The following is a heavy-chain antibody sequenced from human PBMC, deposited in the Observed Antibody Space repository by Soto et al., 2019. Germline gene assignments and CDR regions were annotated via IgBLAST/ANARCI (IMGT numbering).Heavy chain of an antibody. CDR3: ARAAVGYYGMDV. J-gene: IGHJ6*02. Sequence: PSQTLSLTCAISGDSVSSNSASWNWIRQSPSRNLEWLGRTYYRSRWYNDYAVSVIIRITVTPDTSKNQFSLQLNSVTPEDTAVYYCARAAVGYYGMDVWGQGTTVTVSS. V-gene: IGHV6-1*01. CDR1: GDSVSSNSAS. D-gene: IGHD6-19*01. CDR2: TYYRSRWYN.